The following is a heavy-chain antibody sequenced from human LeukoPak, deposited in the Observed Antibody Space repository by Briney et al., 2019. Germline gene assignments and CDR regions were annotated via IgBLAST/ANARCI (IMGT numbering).Heavy chain of an antibody. CDR1: GYTFTSYG. CDR2: ISAYNGNT. V-gene: IGHV1-18*01. Sequence: ASVKVSCKASGYTFTSYGISWVRQAPGQGLEWMGWISAYNGNTNYAQKLQGRVTMTTDTSTSTAYMELRSLRSDDTAVYYCARCGIFYYDSSGYYRNYYYGMDVWGQGTTVTVSS. D-gene: IGHD3-22*01. CDR3: ARCGIFYYDSSGYYRNYYYGMDV. J-gene: IGHJ6*02.